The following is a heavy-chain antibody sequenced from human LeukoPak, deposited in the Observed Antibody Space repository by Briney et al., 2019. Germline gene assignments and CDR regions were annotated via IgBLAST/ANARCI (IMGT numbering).Heavy chain of an antibody. D-gene: IGHD6-6*01. CDR1: GGSFSGYY. V-gene: IGHV4-34*01. CDR3: ARGRGAARPYNWLDP. J-gene: IGHJ5*02. Sequence: SETLSLTCAVYGGSFSGYYWSWIRQPPGKGLEWIGEINHSGSTNYNPSLKSRVTISVDTSKNQFSLKLSSVTAADTAVYYCARGRGAARPYNWLDPWGQGTLVTVSS. CDR2: INHSGST.